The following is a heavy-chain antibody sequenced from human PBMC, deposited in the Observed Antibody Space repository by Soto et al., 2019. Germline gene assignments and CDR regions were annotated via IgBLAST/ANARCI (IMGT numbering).Heavy chain of an antibody. V-gene: IGHV1-18*01. Sequence: QVQLVQSGGEVKKPGASVKVSCKASGYTFTSSGFSWVRQAPGQGLEWMGWISGYNGNTKYEQKFQDRVTMTTDTSTNTGYMELRSLTSDDTAVYYCARAGEIPYYYSGMDVWGQGTTVIVSS. D-gene: IGHD3-10*01. J-gene: IGHJ6*02. CDR1: GYTFTSSG. CDR3: ARAGEIPYYYSGMDV. CDR2: ISGYNGNT.